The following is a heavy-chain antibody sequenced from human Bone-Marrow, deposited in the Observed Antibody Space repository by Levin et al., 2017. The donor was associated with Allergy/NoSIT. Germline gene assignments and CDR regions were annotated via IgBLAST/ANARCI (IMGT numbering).Heavy chain of an antibody. D-gene: IGHD3-16*01. CDR1: GYTFTSYD. V-gene: IGHV1-8*01. Sequence: ASVKVSCKASGYTFTSYDINWVRQATGQGLEWMGWMNPNSGNTGYAQKFQGRVTMTRNTSISTAYMELSSLRSEDTAVYYCARGILSFGGSEVRFDYWGQGTLVTVSS. J-gene: IGHJ4*02. CDR2: MNPNSGNT. CDR3: ARGILSFGGSEVRFDY.